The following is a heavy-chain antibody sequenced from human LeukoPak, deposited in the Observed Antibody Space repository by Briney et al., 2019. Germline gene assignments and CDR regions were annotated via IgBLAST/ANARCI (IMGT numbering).Heavy chain of an antibody. Sequence: GGSLRLSCAASGFTFNDYGMSWVRQAPGKGLEWISYISSSGSTIYYADSVKGRFTISRDNAKNSLYLQMNSLRAEDTAVYYCAREGRSSGSLDYWGQGTLVTVSS. J-gene: IGHJ4*02. D-gene: IGHD3-22*01. CDR3: AREGRSSGSLDY. CDR2: ISSSGSTI. V-gene: IGHV3-11*01. CDR1: GFTFNDYG.